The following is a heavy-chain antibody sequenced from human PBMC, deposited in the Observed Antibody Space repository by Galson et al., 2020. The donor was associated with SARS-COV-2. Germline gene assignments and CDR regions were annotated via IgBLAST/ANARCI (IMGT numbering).Heavy chain of an antibody. D-gene: IGHD6-19*01. CDR1: GFTSSSYA. Sequence: GGSLRLSCAASGFTSSSYAMSWVRQAPGMGLEWVSSISGSGGTTYYADSVKGRFTVSRDNSKNTLYLQMSSLRAEDTAIYYCAKDLGSSGWYGGYFDYWGQGSLVTVSS. CDR3: AKDLGSSGWYGGYFDY. CDR2: ISGSGGTT. V-gene: IGHV3-23*01. J-gene: IGHJ4*02.